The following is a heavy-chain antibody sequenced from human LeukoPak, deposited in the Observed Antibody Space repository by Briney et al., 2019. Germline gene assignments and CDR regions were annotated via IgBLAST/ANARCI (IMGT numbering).Heavy chain of an antibody. J-gene: IGHJ4*02. CDR1: GFSLTNFD. D-gene: IGHD2-2*01. CDR3: ARERGGYCSSTSCHALDY. Sequence: GGSLRLSCAASGFSLTNFDMNWIRQAPGKGLEWVSFFSVRYNVIYYADSVKGRFTVSRDEAKNSLYLQMNSLRAEDTAVYYCARERGGYCSSTSCHALDYWGQGTLVTVSS. CDR2: FSVRYNVI. V-gene: IGHV3-48*01.